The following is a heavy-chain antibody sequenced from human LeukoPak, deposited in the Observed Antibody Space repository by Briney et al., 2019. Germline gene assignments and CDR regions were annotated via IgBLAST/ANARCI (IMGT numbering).Heavy chain of an antibody. CDR2: MNPNSGNT. V-gene: IGHV1-8*01. J-gene: IGHJ3*02. CDR3: ARSRSGWLIDAFDI. Sequence: ASVKVSCKASGYTFTSYDINWARQATGQGLEWMGWMNPNSGNTGYAQKFQGRVTMTRNTSISTAYMELSSLRSEDTAVYYCARSRSGWLIDAFDIWGQGTMVTVSS. D-gene: IGHD6-19*01. CDR1: GYTFTSYD.